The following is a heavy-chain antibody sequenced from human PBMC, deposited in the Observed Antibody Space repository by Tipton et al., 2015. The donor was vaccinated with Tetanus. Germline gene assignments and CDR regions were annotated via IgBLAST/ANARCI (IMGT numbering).Heavy chain of an antibody. D-gene: IGHD3-3*01. CDR2: VDYFGST. Sequence: TLSLTCTVSGGSISTYHWNWIRQSPGKGLEWIGYVDYFGSTKINPSLKSRVAMSVDTAENQLSLRLTSVTSADTAVYYCARTSGYMCSDTWGQGTLVTVSS. CDR1: GGSISTYH. V-gene: IGHV4-59*01. J-gene: IGHJ1*01. CDR3: ARTSGYMCSDT.